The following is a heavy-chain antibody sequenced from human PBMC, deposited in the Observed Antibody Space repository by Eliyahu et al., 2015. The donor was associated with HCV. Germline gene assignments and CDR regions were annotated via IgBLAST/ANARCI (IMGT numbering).Heavy chain of an antibody. Sequence: QLQLQESGPGLVKPSETLSLTCTVSGGSISSSSYYWGWIRQPPGKGLEWIGSIYYSGSTYYNPSLKSRVTISVDTSKNQFSLKLSSVTAADTAVYYCARISTISGFSGSHPFGYWGQGTLVTVSS. J-gene: IGHJ4*02. V-gene: IGHV4-39*01. CDR3: ARISTISGFSGSHPFGY. CDR1: GGSISSSSYY. CDR2: IYYSGST. D-gene: IGHD1-26*01.